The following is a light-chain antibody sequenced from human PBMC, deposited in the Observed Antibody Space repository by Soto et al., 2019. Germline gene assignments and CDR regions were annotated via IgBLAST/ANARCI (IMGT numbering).Light chain of an antibody. V-gene: IGLV1-47*02. Sequence: QSVLTQPPSASATPGQRVTISCSGSSSNIGNNHAYWYQHVPGTAPKLIIHHNTLRPSWVPDRFSGSKSGTSASLSISGLQSDDDSEYYCAAWDASLGAVVFGGGTKLTVL. CDR3: AAWDASLGAVV. CDR1: SSNIGNNH. CDR2: HNT. J-gene: IGLJ2*01.